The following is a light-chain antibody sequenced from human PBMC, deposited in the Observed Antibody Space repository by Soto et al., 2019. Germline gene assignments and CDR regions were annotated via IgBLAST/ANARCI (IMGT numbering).Light chain of an antibody. J-gene: IGKJ4*01. V-gene: IGKV3-20*01. Sequence: EIVLTQSPGTLSLSPGERATLSCRASQSVSSSYLAWYQQKPGQAPRLRIYGASSRATGIPDRFSGSGSGTDFTLNISRLEPEDFAVYYCQQYGSTFGGGTKVEIK. CDR1: QSVSSSY. CDR2: GAS. CDR3: QQYGST.